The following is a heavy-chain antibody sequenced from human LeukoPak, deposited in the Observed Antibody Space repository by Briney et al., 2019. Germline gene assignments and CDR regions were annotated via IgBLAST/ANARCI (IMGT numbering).Heavy chain of an antibody. CDR2: INDDETST. D-gene: IGHD1-26*01. Sequence: AGSLRLSCAASGFSFSSSWMHWVRQVPGKGLEWVSRINDDETSTTYAESVKGRFTISRDNAKNTLFLQMNSLRAEDTAVYYCATTGSGSYYDYWGQGTLVTVSS. V-gene: IGHV3-74*01. CDR3: ATTGSGSYYDY. CDR1: GFSFSSSW. J-gene: IGHJ4*02.